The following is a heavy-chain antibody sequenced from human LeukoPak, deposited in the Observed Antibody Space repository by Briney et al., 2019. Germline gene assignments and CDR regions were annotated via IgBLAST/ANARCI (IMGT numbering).Heavy chain of an antibody. Sequence: PSETLSLTCAVYGGSFSGYYWSWIRQPPGKGLEWIGEINHSGSTNYNPSLKSRVTISVDRSKNQFSLKLSSVTAADTAVYYCARGFGIAAAAAYNWFDPWGQGTLVTVSS. D-gene: IGHD6-13*01. J-gene: IGHJ5*02. CDR1: GGSFSGYY. CDR2: INHSGST. CDR3: ARGFGIAAAAAYNWFDP. V-gene: IGHV4-34*01.